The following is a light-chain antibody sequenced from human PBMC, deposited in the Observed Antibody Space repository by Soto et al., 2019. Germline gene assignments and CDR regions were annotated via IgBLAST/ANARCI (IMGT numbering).Light chain of an antibody. Sequence: EIVLTQSPATLSVSPGERATLSCRASQSVSSSLAWYQQKPGQAPRLLIYGASTRATGLPARFSGSGSGTEFTLTISSLQSEDFAVYYCQQYNNWPTWTFGQGTKVDIK. CDR3: QQYNNWPTWT. V-gene: IGKV3-15*01. CDR1: QSVSSS. J-gene: IGKJ1*01. CDR2: GAS.